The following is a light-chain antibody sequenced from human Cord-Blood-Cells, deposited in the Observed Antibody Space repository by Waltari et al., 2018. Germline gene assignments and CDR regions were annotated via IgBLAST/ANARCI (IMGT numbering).Light chain of an antibody. CDR3: QQYNNWPPWT. CDR1: QSVSSN. Sequence: DIVMTQSPATLSVSPGESATLSCRASQSVSSNLAWYQQKPGQAPRLLLYGASTRATGIPARFSGSGSGTEFTLTISSLQSEDFAVYYCQQYNNWPPWTFGQGTKVEIK. CDR2: GAS. J-gene: IGKJ1*01. V-gene: IGKV3-15*01.